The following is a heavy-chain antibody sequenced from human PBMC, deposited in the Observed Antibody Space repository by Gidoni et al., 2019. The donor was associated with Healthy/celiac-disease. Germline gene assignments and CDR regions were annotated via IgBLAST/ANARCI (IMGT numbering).Heavy chain of an antibody. V-gene: IGHV4-59*01. CDR2: ISYSGST. CDR3: ARVSSRTTVVDY. J-gene: IGHJ4*02. CDR1: GGSISSYY. D-gene: IGHD4-17*01. Sequence: QVQLQESGPGLVKPSETLSLTCTVSGGSISSYYWSWIRQPPGKGLEWIGYISYSGSTNYNPSLKSRVTISVDTSKNQFSLKLSSVTAADTAVYYCARVSSRTTVVDYWGQGTLVTVSS.